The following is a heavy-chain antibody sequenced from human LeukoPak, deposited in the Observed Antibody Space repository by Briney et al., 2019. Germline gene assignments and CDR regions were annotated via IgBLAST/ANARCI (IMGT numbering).Heavy chain of an antibody. Sequence: GGSLRLSCVASGFPFNNAWMNWVRQTPGKGLEWVGRIKSKTDGETTDYVAPVKGRFTISRDDSENTVYLQMNSLRAEDTAVYYCAKDSTEGWFDPWGQGTLVTVSS. CDR1: GFPFNNAW. CDR2: IKSKTDGETT. V-gene: IGHV3-15*07. J-gene: IGHJ5*02. D-gene: IGHD2-2*01. CDR3: AKDSTEGWFDP.